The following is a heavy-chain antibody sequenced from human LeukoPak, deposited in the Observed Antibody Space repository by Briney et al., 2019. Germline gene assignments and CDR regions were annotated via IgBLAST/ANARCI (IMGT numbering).Heavy chain of an antibody. CDR3: VREEDGSGSYGDHMTGDY. J-gene: IGHJ4*02. D-gene: IGHD3-10*01. CDR1: GGYITEYY. V-gene: IGHV4-59*01. CDR2: IYHTGGT. Sequence: SETLSLTCSVSGGYITEYYWSWIRQAPGKGLEWIGYIYHTGGTNYNPSLKSRVTISLDSSKKQFSLRLSSVTAADTAVYYCVREEDGSGSYGDHMTGDYWGQGTLVTVSS.